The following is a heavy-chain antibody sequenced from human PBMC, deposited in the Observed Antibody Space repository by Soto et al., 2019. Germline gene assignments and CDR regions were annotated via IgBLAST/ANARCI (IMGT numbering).Heavy chain of an antibody. D-gene: IGHD6-19*01. CDR2: ISGSGGST. CDR1: GFPFSRYA. V-gene: IGHV3-23*01. Sequence: PGGSLSLSCEASGFPFSRYAMSWVRQAPGKGLEWVSAISGSGGSTYYADSVKGRFTISRDNSKNTLYLQMNSLRAEDTAVYYCANQQWLAPDYWGQGTLVTVS. CDR3: ANQQWLAPDY. J-gene: IGHJ4*02.